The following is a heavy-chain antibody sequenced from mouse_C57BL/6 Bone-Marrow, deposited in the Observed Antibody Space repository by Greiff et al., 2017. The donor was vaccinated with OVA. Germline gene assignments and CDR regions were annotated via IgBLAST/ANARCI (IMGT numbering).Heavy chain of an antibody. CDR1: GYTFTSYW. Sequence: QVQLQQPGAELVKPGASVKMSCKASGYTFTSYWITWVKQRPGQGLEWIGDIYPGSGSTNYNEKFKSKATLTVDTSSSTAYMQLSSLTSEDSAVYYCARWVYSNYVNWYFDVWGTGTTVTVSS. D-gene: IGHD2-5*01. J-gene: IGHJ1*03. CDR3: ARWVYSNYVNWYFDV. V-gene: IGHV1-55*01. CDR2: IYPGSGST.